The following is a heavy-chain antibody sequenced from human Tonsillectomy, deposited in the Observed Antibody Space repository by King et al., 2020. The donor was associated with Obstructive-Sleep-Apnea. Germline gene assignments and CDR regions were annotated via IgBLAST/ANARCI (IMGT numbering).Heavy chain of an antibody. D-gene: IGHD3/OR15-3a*01. J-gene: IGHJ6*02. CDR2: IWYDGSNK. CDR3: ARDSPLRTGNYYGMDV. V-gene: IGHV3-33*01. Sequence: VQLVESGVGVGQPGRSLRLSCAASVFTFNSFGMDWVRQAPGKGLEWVAFIWYDGSNKYDADPVKGRFNISRDNSKNTLYLQMNSLRAEDTAVYYCARDSPLRTGNYYGMDVWGQGTTVTVSS. CDR1: VFTFNSFG.